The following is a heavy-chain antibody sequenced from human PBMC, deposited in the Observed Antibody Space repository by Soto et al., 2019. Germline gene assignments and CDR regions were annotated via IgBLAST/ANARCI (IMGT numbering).Heavy chain of an antibody. J-gene: IGHJ4*02. CDR1: GYTFTSYA. Sequence: GASVKVSCKASGYTFTSYAMHWVRQAPGQRLEWMGWINAGNGNTKYSQKFQGRVTITRDTSASTAYMELSSLRSEDTAVYYCARVSVAVADSFDYWGQGTLVTVSS. CDR2: INAGNGNT. V-gene: IGHV1-3*01. CDR3: ARVSVAVADSFDY. D-gene: IGHD6-19*01.